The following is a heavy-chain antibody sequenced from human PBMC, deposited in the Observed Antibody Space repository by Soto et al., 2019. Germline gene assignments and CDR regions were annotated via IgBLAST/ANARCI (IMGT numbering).Heavy chain of an antibody. CDR3: AHILGVVSIDY. CDR2: IYWADDK. CDR1: GFSLSTSGVA. D-gene: IGHD3-3*01. V-gene: IGHV2-5*02. J-gene: IGHJ4*02. Sequence: QITLKESGPPPVKPTQTLTLTCTLSGFSLSTSGVAVGWIRRPPGKALEWLALIYWADDKRYSPSLKSRLTITKNTSKNQVVLTMTNMDPVDTATYYCAHILGVVSIDYWGQGTLVTVSS.